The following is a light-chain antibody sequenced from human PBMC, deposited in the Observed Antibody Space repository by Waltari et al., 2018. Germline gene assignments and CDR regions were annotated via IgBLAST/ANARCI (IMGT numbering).Light chain of an antibody. CDR2: AAS. V-gene: IGKV1-17*01. CDR3: LQHKTYPRT. J-gene: IGKJ1*01. Sequence: MQLTQSPSSLSASVGDRLTITCRAIQGFRNNVGWYWQQPWKAPKSLVYAASSLQSGVPSRFSGSGSGTDFTLKCSRLQPQDFATYYGLQHKTYPRTSTQGTEVAMK. CDR1: QGFRNN.